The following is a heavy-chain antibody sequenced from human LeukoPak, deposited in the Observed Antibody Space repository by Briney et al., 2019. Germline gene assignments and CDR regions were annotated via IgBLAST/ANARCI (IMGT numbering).Heavy chain of an antibody. CDR3: AKWSGNRPLYYFDY. D-gene: IGHD3-3*01. Sequence: PGGSLRLSCATSGFTFTSCGMHWVRQASGRGLEWVAGISSSDGNTKYYADSVKGRFTISRDNSLNTVSLEMNSLRADDTAVYYCAKWSGNRPLYYFDYRGQGTLVTISS. CDR2: ISSSDGNTK. CDR1: GFTFTSCG. J-gene: IGHJ4*02. V-gene: IGHV3-30*18.